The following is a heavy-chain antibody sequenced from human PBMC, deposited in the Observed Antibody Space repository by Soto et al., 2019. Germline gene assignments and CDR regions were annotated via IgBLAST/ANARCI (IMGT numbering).Heavy chain of an antibody. CDR2: ISAYNGNT. CDR1: GYTFTSYG. V-gene: IGHV1-18*01. CDR3: ARDHCSGGSCYLGPFDY. Sequence: EASVKVSCKASGYTFTSYGISWVRQAPGQGLEWMGWISAYNGNTNYAQKLQGRVTMTTDTSTSTAYMELRSLRSDDTAVYYCARDHCSGGSCYLGPFDYWGQGTLVTVSS. D-gene: IGHD2-15*01. J-gene: IGHJ4*02.